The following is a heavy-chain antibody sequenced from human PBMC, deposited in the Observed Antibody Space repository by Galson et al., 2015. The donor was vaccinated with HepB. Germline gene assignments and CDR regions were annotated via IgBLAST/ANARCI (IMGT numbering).Heavy chain of an antibody. CDR3: SRGGNGIAFDI. Sequence: ETLSLTCTVSGGSISGYYWSWIRQPPGKGLEWIGYLYNSGSTTYSPSLKSRVTISLDMSRNQFSLKLSYVTAADTAVYYCSRGGNGIAFDIWGQGTMVTVSS. CDR1: GGSISGYY. CDR2: LYNSGST. D-gene: IGHD2-8*01. J-gene: IGHJ3*02. V-gene: IGHV4-59*08.